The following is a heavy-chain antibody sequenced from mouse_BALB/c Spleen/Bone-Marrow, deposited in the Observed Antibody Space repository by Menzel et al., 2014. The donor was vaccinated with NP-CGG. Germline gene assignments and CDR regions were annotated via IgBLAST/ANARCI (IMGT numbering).Heavy chain of an antibody. D-gene: IGHD2-1*01. Sequence: ESGAELVKPGASVKLSCKASGYTFTSYYMYWVKQRPGQGLEWIGEINPSNGGTNFNEKFKSKATLTVDKSSSTAYMRLSSLTSEDSAVYYCTIYYGNYFAYWGQGTLVTVSA. V-gene: IGHV1S16*01. CDR3: TIYYGNYFAY. CDR2: INPSNGGT. CDR1: GYTFTSYY. J-gene: IGHJ3*01.